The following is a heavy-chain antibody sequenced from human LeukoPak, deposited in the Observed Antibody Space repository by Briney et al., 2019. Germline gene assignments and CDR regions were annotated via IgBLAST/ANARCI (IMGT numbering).Heavy chain of an antibody. CDR3: ASESAKTRAYGSGRNYYYYYGMDV. J-gene: IGHJ6*02. CDR1: AGSISSYY. D-gene: IGHD3-10*01. V-gene: IGHV4-59*10. Sequence: SETLSLTCTVYAGSISSYYWSWIRQPAGKGLEWIGRIYTSGTTNYNPSLRSRVTTAVDTSKNQFSLKLSSVTAADTAVYYCASESAKTRAYGSGRNYYYYYGMDVWGQGTTVTVSS. CDR2: IYTSGTT.